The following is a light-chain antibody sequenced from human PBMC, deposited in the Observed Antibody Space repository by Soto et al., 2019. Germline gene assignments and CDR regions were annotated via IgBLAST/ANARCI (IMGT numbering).Light chain of an antibody. CDR3: EQYRRYPWT. J-gene: IGKJ1*01. V-gene: IGKV1-5*01. Sequence: DIQMTQSPSTLSASVGDRVTLTCRASQNIGLSLAWFQQKPGKAPKLLIYGASSLESGVPSRVSGSGSGTEFTLTISSLQPDDFATYYCEQYRRYPWTFGQGTKVEIK. CDR1: QNIGLS. CDR2: GAS.